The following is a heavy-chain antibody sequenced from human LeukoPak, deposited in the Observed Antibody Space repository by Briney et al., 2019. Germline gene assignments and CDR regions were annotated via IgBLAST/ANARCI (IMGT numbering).Heavy chain of an antibody. Sequence: GGSLRLSCAASGFTFSSYAMSWVRQAPGKGLEWVSGISGSGDNTYYADSVKGRFTISRDNSKDTPYVQVNSLGTEDTAAYYCAKGSYYDSSGSFYFDYWGQGTLVTVSS. CDR2: ISGSGDNT. CDR3: AKGSYYDSSGSFYFDY. CDR1: GFTFSSYA. V-gene: IGHV3-23*01. J-gene: IGHJ4*02. D-gene: IGHD3-22*01.